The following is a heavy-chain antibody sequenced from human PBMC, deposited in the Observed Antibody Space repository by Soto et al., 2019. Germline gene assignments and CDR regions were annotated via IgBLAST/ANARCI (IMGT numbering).Heavy chain of an antibody. CDR1: GGSFSGYY. CDR3: ARERVAASRHHTWLDP. D-gene: IGHD1-26*01. CDR2: INHSGST. Sequence: SETLSLTCAVYGGSFSGYYWSWIRQPPGKGLEWIGEINHSGSTNYNPSFKGRVTISLDASKNQFSLKLNSVTAADTAVYYCARERVAASRHHTWLDPWGQGTLVTVSS. V-gene: IGHV4-34*01. J-gene: IGHJ5*02.